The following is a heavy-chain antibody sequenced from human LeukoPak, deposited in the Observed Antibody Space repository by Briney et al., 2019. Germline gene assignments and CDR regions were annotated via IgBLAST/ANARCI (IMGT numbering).Heavy chain of an antibody. V-gene: IGHV3-23*01. J-gene: IGHJ4*02. CDR2: ISANGGST. Sequence: PGGSLRLSCAASGFTFSTYALSWVRHAPGRGLEWVSSISANGGSTYSADSVKGRFSFTRDNSKNTLHLQMNSLRAEDTAVYHCARQLGYCSDGSCYFDYWGQGTLVTVSS. CDR1: GFTFSTYA. CDR3: ARQLGYCSDGSCYFDY. D-gene: IGHD2-15*01.